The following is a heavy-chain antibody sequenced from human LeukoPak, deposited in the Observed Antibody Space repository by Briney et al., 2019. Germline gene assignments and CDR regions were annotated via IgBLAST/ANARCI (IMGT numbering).Heavy chain of an antibody. V-gene: IGHV4-61*01. Sequence: SETLSLTCTVSGYSISSGYYWSWIRQPPGKGLAWIGYIYYSGSTNHNPSLKSRVTISVDTSKNQFSLKLSSVTAADTAVYYCASSDDFWSPNWFDPWGQGTLVTVSS. CDR1: GYSISSGYY. CDR2: IYYSGST. J-gene: IGHJ5*02. D-gene: IGHD3-3*01. CDR3: ASSDDFWSPNWFDP.